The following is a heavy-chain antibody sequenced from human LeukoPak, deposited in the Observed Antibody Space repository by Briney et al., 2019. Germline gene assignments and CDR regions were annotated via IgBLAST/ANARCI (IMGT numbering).Heavy chain of an antibody. CDR3: ARVKVYSGYDPKYYFDY. V-gene: IGHV1-46*01. D-gene: IGHD5-12*01. Sequence: ASVKVSCKASGYTFTRYYMHWVRQAPGQGLEWMGIINPSGGSTSYAQKFQGRVTMTRDTSTSTVYMELSRLRSDDTAVYYCARVKVYSGYDPKYYFDYWGQGTLVTVSS. CDR2: INPSGGST. CDR1: GYTFTRYY. J-gene: IGHJ4*02.